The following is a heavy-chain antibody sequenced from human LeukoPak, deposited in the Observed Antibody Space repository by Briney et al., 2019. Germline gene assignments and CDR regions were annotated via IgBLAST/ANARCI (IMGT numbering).Heavy chain of an antibody. CDR1: GFTFSTYA. J-gene: IGHJ4*02. CDR2: ISGSGGST. V-gene: IGHV3-23*01. Sequence: GGSLRLSCAASGFTFSTYAMTWVRQAPGKGLEWVSVISGSGGSTYYADSVKGRYTLSRDNSKNTLYLQMNSLRAEDTAVYYCAKSIGGVVVVAADYWGQGTLVTVSS. D-gene: IGHD2-15*01. CDR3: AKSIGGVVVVAADY.